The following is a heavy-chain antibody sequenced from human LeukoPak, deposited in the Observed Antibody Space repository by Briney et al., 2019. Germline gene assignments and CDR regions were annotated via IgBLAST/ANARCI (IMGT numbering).Heavy chain of an antibody. Sequence: GGSLRLSCAASGFTFSSYAMSWVRQAPGKGLEWVSAISGSGGSKYYADSVRGRFTISRDNSKNTLYLQMNSLRAEDTAVYYCARDLGDTAMPDYWGQGTLVTVSS. CDR2: ISGSGGSK. J-gene: IGHJ4*02. CDR3: ARDLGDTAMPDY. CDR1: GFTFSSYA. V-gene: IGHV3-23*01. D-gene: IGHD5-18*01.